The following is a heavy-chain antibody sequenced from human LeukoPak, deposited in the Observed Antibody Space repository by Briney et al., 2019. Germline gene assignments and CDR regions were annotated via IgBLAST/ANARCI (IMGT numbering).Heavy chain of an antibody. CDR3: ARERIAAALNWFDP. CDR1: GYTLSELS. D-gene: IGHD6-13*01. CDR2: FDPEDGET. Sequence: ASVKVSCKVSGYTLSELSMHWVRQAPGKGLEWMGGFDPEDGETVYAQKFQGRVTMTRDTSISTAYMELSRLRSDDTAVYYCARERIAAALNWFDPWGQGTLVTVSS. V-gene: IGHV1-24*01. J-gene: IGHJ5*02.